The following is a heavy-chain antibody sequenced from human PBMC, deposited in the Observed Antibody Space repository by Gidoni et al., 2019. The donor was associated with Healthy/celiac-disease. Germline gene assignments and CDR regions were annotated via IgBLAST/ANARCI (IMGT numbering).Heavy chain of an antibody. D-gene: IGHD6-13*01. CDR1: GGSISSSNW. V-gene: IGHV4-4*02. Sequence: QVQLQESGPGLVKPSGTLSLTCAVSGGSISSSNWWSWVRQPPGKGLEWIGEIYHSGSTNYNPSLKRRVTISGDKSKNQFSLKLSSVTAADTAVYYCARDPNRSSSGGLYYYYYMDVWGKGTTVTVSS. CDR2: IYHSGST. CDR3: ARDPNRSSSGGLYYYYYMDV. J-gene: IGHJ6*03.